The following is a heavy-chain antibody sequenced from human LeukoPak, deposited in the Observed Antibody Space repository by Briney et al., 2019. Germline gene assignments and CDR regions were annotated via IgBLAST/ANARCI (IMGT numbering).Heavy chain of an antibody. D-gene: IGHD2-15*01. J-gene: IGHJ4*02. CDR2: IYHSGST. V-gene: IGHV4-39*01. Sequence: MSSETLSLTCTVSGGSISSSSYYWGWIRQPPGKGLEWIGTIYHSGSTEYNPSLKSRVAIFVDTSKNQFSLILHSVAAADTAVYYCARRSEFDNTHYHYFDYWGQGALVTVSS. CDR1: GGSISSSSYY. CDR3: ARRSEFDNTHYHYFDY.